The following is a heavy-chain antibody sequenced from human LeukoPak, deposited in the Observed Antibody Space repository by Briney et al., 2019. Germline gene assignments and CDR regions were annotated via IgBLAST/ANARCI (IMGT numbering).Heavy chain of an antibody. CDR3: AKSRWAKSRGYSSGWADP. Sequence: PGGSLRLSCAGSGYTFDDHGMSWVRQAPGKGLEWVAGINWNGDSTGYADSVKGRFTISRDNAKNTLYLQMNSLRAEDTAVYYCAKSRWAKSRGYSSGWADPWGQGTLVTVSS. J-gene: IGHJ5*02. CDR2: INWNGDST. CDR1: GYTFDDHG. D-gene: IGHD6-19*01. V-gene: IGHV3-20*04.